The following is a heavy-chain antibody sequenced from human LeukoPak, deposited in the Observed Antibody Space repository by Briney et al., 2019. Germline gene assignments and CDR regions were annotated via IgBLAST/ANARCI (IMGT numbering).Heavy chain of an antibody. CDR2: MDTSGHT. Sequence: PSETLSLTCIVSGGSISGYYWSWTRQPAGKGLEWIGHMDTSGHTNYNSSLMSRVTMSVDTSKNQFSLRLSAVTAADTAMYYCARGASSGATYLDNWGLGTLVTVSS. D-gene: IGHD1-26*01. CDR3: ARGASSGATYLDN. J-gene: IGHJ4*02. CDR1: GGSISGYY. V-gene: IGHV4-4*07.